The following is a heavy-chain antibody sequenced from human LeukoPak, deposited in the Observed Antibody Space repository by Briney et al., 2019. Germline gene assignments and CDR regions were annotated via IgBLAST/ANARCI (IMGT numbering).Heavy chain of an antibody. Sequence: PSETLSLTCTVSGGSISSYYWSWIRQPAGKGLEWIGRIYTSGSTNYNPSLKSRVTMSVDTSKNQFSLKLSSVTAADTAVYYCARGRLGFWSGYYSTLDPWGQGTLVTVSS. J-gene: IGHJ5*02. CDR2: IYTSGST. V-gene: IGHV4-4*07. CDR1: GGSISSYY. D-gene: IGHD3-3*01. CDR3: ARGRLGFWSGYYSTLDP.